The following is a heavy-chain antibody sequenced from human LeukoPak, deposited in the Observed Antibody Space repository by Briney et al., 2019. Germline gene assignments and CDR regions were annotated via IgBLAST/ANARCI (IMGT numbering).Heavy chain of an antibody. Sequence: GESLKISCKGSGYSFSSYWIAWVRQMPGKGREWMGIIYPGDSDSKYSRSFQGQVTTSADKSINTAYLQWSSLKASDTAMYYCARLILKNSSGWSPRRWFDPWGQGTLVTVSS. V-gene: IGHV5-51*01. D-gene: IGHD6-19*01. CDR1: GYSFSSYW. CDR3: ARLILKNSSGWSPRRWFDP. J-gene: IGHJ5*02. CDR2: IYPGDSDS.